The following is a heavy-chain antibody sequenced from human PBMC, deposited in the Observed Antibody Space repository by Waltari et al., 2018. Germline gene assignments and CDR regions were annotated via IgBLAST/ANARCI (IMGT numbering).Heavy chain of an antibody. V-gene: IGHV3-21*01. D-gene: IGHD2-15*01. CDR2: ISSSSSYI. Sequence: EVQLVESGGGLVKPGGSLRLSCAASGSTFSSYSMNWVRQAPGKGLEWVSSISSSSSYIYYADSVKGRFTISRDNAKNSLYLQMNSLRAEDTAVYYCARDGYCSGGSCYSIDPWGQGTLVTVSS. CDR3: ARDGYCSGGSCYSIDP. J-gene: IGHJ5*02. CDR1: GSTFSSYS.